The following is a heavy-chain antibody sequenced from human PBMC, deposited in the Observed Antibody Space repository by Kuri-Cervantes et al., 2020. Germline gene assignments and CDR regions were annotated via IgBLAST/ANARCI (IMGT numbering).Heavy chain of an antibody. V-gene: IGHV3-30*02. CDR1: GFTFSSYG. Sequence: GESLKISCATSGFTFSSYGMHWVRHAPGKGLEWVAFIRYDGSNKYYADSVKGRFTISRDNSKNTLYLQMNSLRPEDTAVYYCARGDDYVWGTYLFDYLGQGTLVTVSS. J-gene: IGHJ4*02. D-gene: IGHD3-16*02. CDR2: IRYDGSNK. CDR3: ARGDDYVWGTYLFDY.